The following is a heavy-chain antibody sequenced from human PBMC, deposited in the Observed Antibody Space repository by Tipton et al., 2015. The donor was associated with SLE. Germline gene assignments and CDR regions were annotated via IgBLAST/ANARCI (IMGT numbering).Heavy chain of an antibody. Sequence: TLSLTCSVSGGSMRSYQWTWIRQPPGKGLEWIGYIEYSGNTNYNPSLKSRVSISVDTSKNQFSLTLYSVTAADTAIYYCARNLDSVMSIDSWGQGILVTVSS. V-gene: IGHV4-59*08. D-gene: IGHD1-14*01. CDR3: ARNLDSVMSIDS. CDR1: GGSMRSYQ. CDR2: IEYSGNT. J-gene: IGHJ4*02.